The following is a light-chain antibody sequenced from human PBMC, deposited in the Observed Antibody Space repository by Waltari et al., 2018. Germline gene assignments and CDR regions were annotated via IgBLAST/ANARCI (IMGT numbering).Light chain of an antibody. CDR3: QHYANWPPWA. Sequence: DILMPQSPDTLSVSPGERATLSCRASQSISTYLAWFQQTPGQAPRLLIYGASTRATGIPARFSGSGSGTEFTLTISSLQSEDSAVYYCQHYANWPPWAFGQGTKVEIK. CDR1: QSISTY. V-gene: IGKV3-15*01. J-gene: IGKJ1*01. CDR2: GAS.